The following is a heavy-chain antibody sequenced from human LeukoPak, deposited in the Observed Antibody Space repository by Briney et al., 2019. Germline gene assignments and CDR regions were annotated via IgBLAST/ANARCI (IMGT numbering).Heavy chain of an antibody. CDR1: GFPFDDYG. V-gene: IGHV3-20*04. J-gene: IGHJ4*02. CDR3: ASAGLTYGSGRYFVY. D-gene: IGHD3-10*01. Sequence: PGGSLRLSCAAPGFPFDDYGMTWVRQAPGKGLEWVSGINWNGGSTGYADSVKGRVTISRDNAKNSLYLQMNSLRAEDTALYYCASAGLTYGSGRYFVYWGQGTLVTVSS. CDR2: INWNGGST.